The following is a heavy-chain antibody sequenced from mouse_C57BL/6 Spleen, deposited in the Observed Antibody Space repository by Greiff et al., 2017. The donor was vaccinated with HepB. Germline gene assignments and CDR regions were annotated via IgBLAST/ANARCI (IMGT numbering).Heavy chain of an antibody. CDR2: ISSGGSYT. Sequence: EVQRVESGGDLVKPGGSLKLSCAASGFTFSSYGMSWVRQTPDKRLEWVATISSGGSYTYYPDSVKGRFTISRDNAKNTLYLQMSSLKSEDTAMYYCARPGSAYWGQGTLVTVSA. CDR3: ARPGSAY. J-gene: IGHJ3*01. D-gene: IGHD2-2*01. V-gene: IGHV5-6*01. CDR1: GFTFSSYG.